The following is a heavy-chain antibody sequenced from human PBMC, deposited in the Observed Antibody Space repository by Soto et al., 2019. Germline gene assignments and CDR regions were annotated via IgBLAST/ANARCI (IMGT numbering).Heavy chain of an antibody. CDR1: GFTFSSYT. CDR3: APRVYSGKYGVSVGFGS. J-gene: IGHJ4*02. Sequence: PGGSLRLSCAASGFTFSSYTMSWVRQAPGKGLEWVSGISDSGDSTYYADSVKGRFTISRDNSKNMLYLQMNSLRSEDTAVYYCAPRVYSGKYGVSVGFGSWGQGALVTVSS. V-gene: IGHV3-23*01. CDR2: ISDSGDST. D-gene: IGHD1-26*01.